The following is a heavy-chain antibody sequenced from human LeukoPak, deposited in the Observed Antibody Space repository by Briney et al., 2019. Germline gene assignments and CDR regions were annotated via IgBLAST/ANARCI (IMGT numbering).Heavy chain of an antibody. CDR2: ISYDGSNK. CDR3: ARGHDILTGYYLPLDY. CDR1: GFTFSSYA. V-gene: IGHV3-30-3*01. J-gene: IGHJ4*02. Sequence: GGSLRLSCAASGFTFSSYAMHWVRQAPGKGLEWVAVISYDGSNKYYADSVKGRFTISRDNSKNTLYLQMNSLRAEDTAVYYCARGHDILTGYYLPLDYWGQGTLVTVSS. D-gene: IGHD3-9*01.